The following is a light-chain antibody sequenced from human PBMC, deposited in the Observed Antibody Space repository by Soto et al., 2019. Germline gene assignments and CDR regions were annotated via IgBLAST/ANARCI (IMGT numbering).Light chain of an antibody. V-gene: IGKV1-5*03. CDR1: QTISGW. Sequence: DIQITQSPSTLSGSVGDRVTITCRASQTISGWLAWYQQKPGKAPKLLIYKASTLKSGVPSRFSGSGSGTEFTLTISSLQPDDFAAYYCQQYSTLWTLGQGTKVDIK. CDR3: QQYSTLWT. J-gene: IGKJ1*01. CDR2: KAS.